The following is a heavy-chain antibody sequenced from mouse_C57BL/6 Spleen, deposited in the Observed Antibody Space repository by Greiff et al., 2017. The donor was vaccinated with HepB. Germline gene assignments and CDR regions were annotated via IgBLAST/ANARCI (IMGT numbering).Heavy chain of an antibody. J-gene: IGHJ3*01. D-gene: IGHD2-3*01. CDR2: IHPNSGST. CDR3: ARDDGYYLGGFAY. CDR1: GYTFTSYW. V-gene: IGHV1-64*01. Sequence: QVQLRQPGAELVKPGASVKLSCKASGYTFTSYWMHWVKQRPGQGLEWIGMIHPNSGSTNYNEKFKSKATLTVDKSSSTAYMQLSSLTSEDSAVYYCARDDGYYLGGFAYWGQGTLVTVSA.